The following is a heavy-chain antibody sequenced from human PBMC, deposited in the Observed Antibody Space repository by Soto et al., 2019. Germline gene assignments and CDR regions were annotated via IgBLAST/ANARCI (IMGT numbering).Heavy chain of an antibody. D-gene: IGHD3-16*02. CDR2: ISYDGSNK. CDR1: GFTFSSYG. Sequence: QVQLVESGGGVAQPGRSLRLSCAASGFTFSSYGMHWVRQAPGKGLEWVAVISYDGSNKYYADSVKGRFTISRDNSKNTLYLQMKSLRAEDTAVYYCAKDRVITFGGVIGQTDVWGQGTTVTVSS. CDR3: AKDRVITFGGVIGQTDV. V-gene: IGHV3-30*18. J-gene: IGHJ6*02.